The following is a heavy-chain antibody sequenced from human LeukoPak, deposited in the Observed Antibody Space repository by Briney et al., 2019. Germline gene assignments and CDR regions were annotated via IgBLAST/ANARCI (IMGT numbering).Heavy chain of an antibody. J-gene: IGHJ3*02. CDR2: ISRSGPT. CDR3: AKGESFAFAM. V-gene: IGHV3-23*01. CDR1: GFTFSGYD. Sequence: PGGSLRLSCAASGFTFSGYDMQWVRQAPGKGLEWVSGISRSGPTYYRDSVKGRFTISRDNSKDTLYLQMGSLRAEDTATYYCAKGESFAFAMWGQGTMDTVSS.